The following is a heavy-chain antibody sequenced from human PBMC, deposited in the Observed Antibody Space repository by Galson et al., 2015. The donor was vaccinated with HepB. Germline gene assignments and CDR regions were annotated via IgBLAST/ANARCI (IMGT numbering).Heavy chain of an antibody. CDR2: ISYDGSNK. J-gene: IGHJ6*02. Sequence: SLRLSCAASGFTFSSYGMHWVRQAPGKGLEWVAVISYDGSNKYYADSVKGRFTISRDNSKNTLYLQMNSLRAEDTAVYYCAKSRGGSSPSYGMDVWGQGTTVTVSS. CDR3: AKSRGGSSPSYGMDV. D-gene: IGHD6-6*01. CDR1: GFTFSSYG. V-gene: IGHV3-30*18.